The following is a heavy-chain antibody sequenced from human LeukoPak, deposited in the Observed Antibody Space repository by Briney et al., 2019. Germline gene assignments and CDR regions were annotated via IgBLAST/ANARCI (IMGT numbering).Heavy chain of an antibody. J-gene: IGHJ4*02. D-gene: IGHD1-14*01. CDR1: GFTFSNYA. Sequence: PGGSLRLSCAASGFTFSNYAMHWVRQAPGKGLEWVAVISYDGNNKYYADSVKGRFTISRDNAKNSLYLQMNSLRAEDTAVYYCARDYQKRNPVSVDYWGQGTLVTVSS. CDR3: ARDYQKRNPVSVDY. V-gene: IGHV3-30-3*01. CDR2: ISYDGNNK.